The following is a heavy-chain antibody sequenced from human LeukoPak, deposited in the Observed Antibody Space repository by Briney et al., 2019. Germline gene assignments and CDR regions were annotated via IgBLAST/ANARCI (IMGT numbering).Heavy chain of an antibody. J-gene: IGHJ4*02. CDR3: ARDRVGAPCDY. CDR2: ISSSATAI. Sequence: GGSLRLSCAASGFTFRNFDMNWVRQAPGKGLEWVAYISSSATAIYYADSVEGRFTVSRDNAKNSLFLQMNSLRAEDTGVYYCARDRVGAPCDYWGQGALVTVSS. V-gene: IGHV3-48*03. D-gene: IGHD1-26*01. CDR1: GFTFRNFD.